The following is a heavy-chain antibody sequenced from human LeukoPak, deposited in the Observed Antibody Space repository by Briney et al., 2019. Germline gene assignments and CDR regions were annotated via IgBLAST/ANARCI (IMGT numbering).Heavy chain of an antibody. CDR1: GFTFSGYS. Sequence: PGGSLRLSCAASGFTFSGYSMNWVRQAPGKGLEWVSSISSSSSYIYYGDSVKGRFTISRDNAKNTLYLQMNSLRAEDTAVYYCAVKVPGLYGMDVWGQGTTVTVSS. J-gene: IGHJ6*02. V-gene: IGHV3-21*01. CDR2: ISSSSSYI. D-gene: IGHD3-10*01. CDR3: AVKVPGLYGMDV.